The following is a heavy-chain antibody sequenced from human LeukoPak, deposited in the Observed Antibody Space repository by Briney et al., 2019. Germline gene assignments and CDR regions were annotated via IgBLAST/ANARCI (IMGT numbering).Heavy chain of an antibody. CDR1: GFTFDDYG. Sequence: SGGSLRLSCAASGFTFDDYGMSWVRQAPGEGLEWVSGTNWNGGSTGNADSVKGRFTISRDNAKNSLYLQMNSLRAEDTALYYCARGTLKAAATDFDYWGQGTLVTVSS. J-gene: IGHJ4*02. CDR3: ARGTLKAAATDFDY. V-gene: IGHV3-20*04. D-gene: IGHD6-13*01. CDR2: TNWNGGST.